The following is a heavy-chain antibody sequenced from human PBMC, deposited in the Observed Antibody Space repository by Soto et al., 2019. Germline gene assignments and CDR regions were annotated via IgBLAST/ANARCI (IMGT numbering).Heavy chain of an antibody. Sequence: GGSLRLSCAGSGFTFDDYAMYWVRQGPGKGLEWVSGISWNSGNIGYADSVKGRFTISRDNAKNSLYLQMNSLRSEDTAVYYCARDLILRGYCSSTSCYQYMAVWGKGTTVTVSS. CDR1: GFTFDDYA. CDR3: ARDLILRGYCSSTSCYQYMAV. D-gene: IGHD2-2*01. J-gene: IGHJ6*03. CDR2: ISWNSGNI. V-gene: IGHV3-9*01.